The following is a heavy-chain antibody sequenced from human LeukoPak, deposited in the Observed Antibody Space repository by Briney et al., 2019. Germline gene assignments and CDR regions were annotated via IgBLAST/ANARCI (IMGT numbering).Heavy chain of an antibody. D-gene: IGHD4-17*01. V-gene: IGHV3-30-3*01. Sequence: GRSLRLSCAASGFTFSSYAMHWVRQAPGKGLEWVAVISYDGSNKYYADSVKGRFTISRDNSKNTLYLQMNSLRAEDTAVYYCARERVDYGSFDYWGQGTLVTVSS. J-gene: IGHJ4*02. CDR3: ARERVDYGSFDY. CDR1: GFTFSSYA. CDR2: ISYDGSNK.